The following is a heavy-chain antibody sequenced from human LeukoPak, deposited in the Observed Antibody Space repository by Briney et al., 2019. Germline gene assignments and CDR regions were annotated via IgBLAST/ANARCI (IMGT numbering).Heavy chain of an antibody. Sequence: GASVKVSCKASGYTFTRYYIHWVRQAPGQGLEWMGMINPSGGSTTYAQNFQGRVTMTGDTSTSTVYMELSSLRSEDMAVYFCARDSLRRTHYYDSTGYYCSLDVWGQGTVVTVSS. V-gene: IGHV1-46*01. D-gene: IGHD3-22*01. J-gene: IGHJ3*01. CDR1: GYTFTRYY. CDR3: ARDSLRRTHYYDSTGYYCSLDV. CDR2: INPSGGST.